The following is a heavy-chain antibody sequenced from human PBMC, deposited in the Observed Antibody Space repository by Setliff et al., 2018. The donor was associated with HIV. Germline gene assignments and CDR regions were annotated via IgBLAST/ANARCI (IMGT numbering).Heavy chain of an antibody. J-gene: IGHJ4*02. V-gene: IGHV1-2*06. Sequence: ASVKVSCKASGYTFTGYYMHWVRQAPGQGLEWMGRINPNSGGTNYAQKLLGRVTMTTDTSTSTAYMELRSLRSDDTAVYYCARGYCTNGFCQSFDYWGQGTLVTVSS. D-gene: IGHD2-8*01. CDR1: GYTFTGYY. CDR2: INPNSGGT. CDR3: ARGYCTNGFCQSFDY.